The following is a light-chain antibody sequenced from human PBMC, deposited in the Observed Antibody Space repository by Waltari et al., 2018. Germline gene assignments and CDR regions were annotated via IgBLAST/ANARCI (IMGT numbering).Light chain of an antibody. CDR1: QSISNY. V-gene: IGKV1-39*01. Sequence: DIQMTQSPSSLSASVGDRVTITCRASQSISNYLNWYQQKPGKAPKLLIYAASSLQSGVPSRFGGSGSGTDFTLTISSLQPEDFATYYCQQSYSSPYTFGQGTKLEIK. J-gene: IGKJ2*01. CDR2: AAS. CDR3: QQSYSSPYT.